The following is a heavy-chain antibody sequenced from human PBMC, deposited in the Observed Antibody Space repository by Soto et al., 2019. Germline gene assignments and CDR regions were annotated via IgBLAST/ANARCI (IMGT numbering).Heavy chain of an antibody. Sequence: SETLSLTCTVSGGSISSGGYSWSWIRQPPGKGLEWIGYIYHSGSTYYNPSLKSRVTISVDRSKNQFSLKLSSVTAADTAVYYCARAPRGNYGYPSYFDYWGQGTLVTVSS. CDR1: GGSISSGGYS. CDR3: ARAPRGNYGYPSYFDY. D-gene: IGHD3-10*01. CDR2: IYHSGST. J-gene: IGHJ4*02. V-gene: IGHV4-30-2*01.